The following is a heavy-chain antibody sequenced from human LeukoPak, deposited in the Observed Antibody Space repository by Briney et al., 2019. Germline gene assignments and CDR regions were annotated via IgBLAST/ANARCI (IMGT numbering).Heavy chain of an antibody. D-gene: IGHD3-10*01. Sequence: GGSLRPSCAASGFTFSSYGIHWVRQAPGKGLEWVAVISYDGSNKYYADSVKGRFTISRDNSKNTLYLQMNSLRAEDTAVYYCAKSLNYELITMVRGVSLDYWGQGTLVTVSS. CDR2: ISYDGSNK. J-gene: IGHJ4*02. CDR1: GFTFSSYG. CDR3: AKSLNYELITMVRGVSLDY. V-gene: IGHV3-30*18.